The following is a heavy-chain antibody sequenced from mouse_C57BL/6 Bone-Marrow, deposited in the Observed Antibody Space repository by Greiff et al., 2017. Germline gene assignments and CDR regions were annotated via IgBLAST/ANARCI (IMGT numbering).Heavy chain of an antibody. D-gene: IGHD1-1*01. V-gene: IGHV1-42*01. J-gene: IGHJ4*01. CDR2: INPSTGGT. Sequence: VQLQQSGPELVKPGASVKISCKASGYSFTGYYMNWVKQSPEKSLEWIGEINPSTGGTTYNQKFKAKATLTVDKSSSPAYMQLKSLTSEDSAVSYCARGKYYGKSYYAMDYWGQGTSVTVSS. CDR3: ARGKYYGKSYYAMDY. CDR1: GYSFTGYY.